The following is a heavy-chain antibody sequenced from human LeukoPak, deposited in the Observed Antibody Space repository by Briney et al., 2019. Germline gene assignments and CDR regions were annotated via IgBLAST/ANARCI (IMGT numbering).Heavy chain of an antibody. CDR1: GYTLTSYG. V-gene: IGHV1-18*01. D-gene: IGHD3-3*01. CDR3: ARFPTIFRVVIDPFYYYYGMDV. J-gene: IGHJ6*02. CDR2: ISAYNGNT. Sequence: ASVNASCMASGYTLTSYGIGWVRQPPGQGLEWMGWISAYNGNTNYAQKLQGRVTMTTCTSTSPAYMELRSLRSDYTAAYYCARFPTIFRVVIDPFYYYYGMDVWGQGTTVTVSS.